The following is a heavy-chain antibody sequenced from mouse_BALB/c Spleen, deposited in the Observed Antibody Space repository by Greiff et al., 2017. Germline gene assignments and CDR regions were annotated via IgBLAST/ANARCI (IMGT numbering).Heavy chain of an antibody. CDR1: GYAFSSYW. D-gene: IGHD2-1*01. Sequence: LQESGAELVRPGSSVKISCKASGYAFSSYWMNWVKQRPGQGLEWIGQIYPGDGDTNYNGKFKGKATLTADKSSSTAYMQLSSLTSEDSAVYFCARGGKGAMDYWGQGTSVTVSS. CDR2: IYPGDGDT. V-gene: IGHV1-80*01. J-gene: IGHJ4*01. CDR3: ARGGKGAMDY.